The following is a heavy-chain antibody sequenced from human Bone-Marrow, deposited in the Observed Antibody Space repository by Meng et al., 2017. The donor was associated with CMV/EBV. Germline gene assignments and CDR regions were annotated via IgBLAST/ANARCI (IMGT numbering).Heavy chain of an antibody. D-gene: IGHD2-15*01. Sequence: QALLGRFGAGGXTPGSQVQVPCNASGGALSIHAISWVRPAPGQGLEWMGGIIPIFGTANYAQKFQGRVTITADESTSTAYMELSSLRSEDTAVYYCARGRGLGVVVAAMHYWGQGTLVTVSS. CDR1: GGALSIHA. CDR2: IIPIFGTA. CDR3: ARGRGLGVVVAAMHY. V-gene: IGHV1-69*01. J-gene: IGHJ4*02.